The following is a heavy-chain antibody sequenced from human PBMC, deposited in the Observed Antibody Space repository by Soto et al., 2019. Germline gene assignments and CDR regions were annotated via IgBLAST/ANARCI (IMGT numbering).Heavy chain of an antibody. CDR3: ARGLAGTLKYHLLSPYYYYGMDV. J-gene: IGHJ6*02. CDR2: MIPNSGNT. Sequence: GASVKVSCKASGYTFTSYGISWVRQAPGQGLEWMGWMIPNSGNTGYAQNFQGRVTMTWKTSISTAYMELSSLRSEDTAVYYCARGLAGTLKYHLLSPYYYYGMDVWGQGTTVTVSS. V-gene: IGHV1-8*02. D-gene: IGHD2-2*01. CDR1: GYTFTSYG.